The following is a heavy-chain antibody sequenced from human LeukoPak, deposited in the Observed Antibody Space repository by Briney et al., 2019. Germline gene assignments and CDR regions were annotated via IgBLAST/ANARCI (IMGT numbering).Heavy chain of an antibody. V-gene: IGHV4-34*01. J-gene: IGHJ5*02. CDR2: INHSGST. D-gene: IGHD6-6*01. CDR3: ARAPSIALRNWFDP. CDR1: GGSFSGYY. Sequence: SETLSLTCAVYGGSFSGYYWSWIRQPPGKGLEWMGEINHSGSTNYNPSLKSRVTISVDTSKNQFSLKLSSVTAADTAVYYCARAPSIALRNWFDPWGQGTLVTVSS.